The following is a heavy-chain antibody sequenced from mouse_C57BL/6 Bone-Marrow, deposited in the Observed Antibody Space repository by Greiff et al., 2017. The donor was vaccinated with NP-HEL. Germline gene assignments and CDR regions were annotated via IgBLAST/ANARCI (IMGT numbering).Heavy chain of an antibody. D-gene: IGHD1-1*01. CDR1: GFTFSNYW. V-gene: IGHV6-3*01. CDR3: TPYGSSPYWYFDV. Sequence: EVQGVESGGGLVQPGGSMKLSCVASGFTFSNYWMNWVRQSPEKGLEWVAQIRLKSDNYATHYAESVKGRFTISRDDSKSSVYLQMNNLRAEDTGIYYCTPYGSSPYWYFDVWGTGTTVTVSS. J-gene: IGHJ1*03. CDR2: IRLKSDNYAT.